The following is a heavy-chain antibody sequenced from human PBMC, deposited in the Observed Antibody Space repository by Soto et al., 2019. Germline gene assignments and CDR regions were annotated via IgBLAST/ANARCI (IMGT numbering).Heavy chain of an antibody. Sequence: SETLSLTCTVPGGSISSGGYYGSWIRQHPGKGLEWIGYIYYSGSTYYNPSLKSRVTISVDTSKNQFSLKLSSVTAADTAVYYCARSPGDHDFWSGYGMDVWGQGTTVTVSS. CDR2: IYYSGST. J-gene: IGHJ6*02. D-gene: IGHD3-3*01. CDR3: ARSPGDHDFWSGYGMDV. CDR1: GGSISSGGYY. V-gene: IGHV4-31*03.